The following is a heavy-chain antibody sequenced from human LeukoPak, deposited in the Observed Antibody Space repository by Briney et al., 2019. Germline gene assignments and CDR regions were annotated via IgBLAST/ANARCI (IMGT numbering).Heavy chain of an antibody. CDR2: SNHSGSS. V-gene: IGHV4-34*10. CDR1: GGSFSRYS. J-gene: IGHJ6*02. D-gene: IGHD6-13*01. Sequence: PSETLSLTCAVYGGSFSRYSWSWVRQPPGKGLEWIGESNHSGSSRYSPSLKSRVTMSLDTSKNQFSLKLSSVTAADTAVYYCARSWYSSSWYGYYGMDVWGQGTTVTVSS. CDR3: ARSWYSSSWYGYYGMDV.